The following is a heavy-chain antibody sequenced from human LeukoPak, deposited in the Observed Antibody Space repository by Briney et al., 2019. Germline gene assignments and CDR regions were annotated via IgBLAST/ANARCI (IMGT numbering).Heavy chain of an antibody. V-gene: IGHV1-2*02. CDR2: INPSSGGT. CDR3: ARGGPECLSEY. Sequence: ASVKVSCKTSGFTFTGYYIHWVRQAPGQRLEWMGWINPSSGGTDYAQKFQGRLTLTRDTSTSTVYIELSSLRSEDTAVYYCARGGPECLSEYWGQGTLVTVSS. J-gene: IGHJ4*02. CDR1: GFTFTGYY. D-gene: IGHD3-10*01.